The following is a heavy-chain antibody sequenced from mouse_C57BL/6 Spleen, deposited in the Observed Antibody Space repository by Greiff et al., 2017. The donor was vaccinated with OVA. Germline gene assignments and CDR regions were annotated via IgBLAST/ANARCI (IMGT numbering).Heavy chain of an antibody. CDR1: GFTFSSYG. D-gene: IGHD2-4*01. J-gene: IGHJ3*01. V-gene: IGHV5-6*01. CDR2: ISSGGSYT. Sequence: EVKLQESGGDLVKPGGSLKLSCAASGFTFSSYGMSWVRQTPDKRLEWVATISSGGSYTYYPDSVKGRFTISRDNAKNTLYLQMSSLKSEDTAMYYCARQGIYYDYDGSSFAYWGQGTLVTVSA. CDR3: ARQGIYYDYDGSSFAY.